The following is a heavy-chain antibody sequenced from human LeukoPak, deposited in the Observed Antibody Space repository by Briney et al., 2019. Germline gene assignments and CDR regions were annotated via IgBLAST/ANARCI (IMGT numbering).Heavy chain of an antibody. Sequence: ASVKVSCKASGYTFTSYAMHWVRQAPGQRLEWMGWINAGNGNTKYSQKFQGRVTITRDTSASTAYMELSSLRSEDTAVYYCARPFSAYRGGDCFFDYWGQGTLVTVSS. V-gene: IGHV1-3*01. CDR1: GYTFTSYA. J-gene: IGHJ4*02. CDR2: INAGNGNT. D-gene: IGHD2-21*02. CDR3: ARPFSAYRGGDCFFDY.